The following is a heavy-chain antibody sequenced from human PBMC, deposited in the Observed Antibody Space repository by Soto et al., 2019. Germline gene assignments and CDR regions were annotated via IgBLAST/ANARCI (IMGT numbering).Heavy chain of an antibody. J-gene: IGHJ5*02. CDR3: ARSQGAAAGDNWFDP. Sequence: VKVSCKASGYIFTSFGITWVRQAPGQGLEWMGWITTYNGNTKYVQKLQGRVTMTTDTSTSTTYMELRSLRSDDTAVYYCARSQGAAAGDNWFDPWGQGTLVTVSS. CDR2: ITTYNGNT. CDR1: GYIFTSFG. V-gene: IGHV1-18*01. D-gene: IGHD6-13*01.